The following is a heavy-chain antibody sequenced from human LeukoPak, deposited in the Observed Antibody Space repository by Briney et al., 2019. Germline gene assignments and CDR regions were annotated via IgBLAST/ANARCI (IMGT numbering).Heavy chain of an antibody. CDR1: KFTFSSYS. CDR2: ISYDGTNT. D-gene: IGHD2-21*02. J-gene: IGHJ4*02. V-gene: IGHV3-30*04. Sequence: PGGSLRLSCAAPKFTFSSYSMHWVRQAPGKGLEWLAFISYDGTNTHYADSVKGRFTVYRDNSNNTLFLQMNSLRAEDTAVYYCARGDDFRAGFFDYWGQGSLVTVSS. CDR3: ARGDDFRAGFFDY.